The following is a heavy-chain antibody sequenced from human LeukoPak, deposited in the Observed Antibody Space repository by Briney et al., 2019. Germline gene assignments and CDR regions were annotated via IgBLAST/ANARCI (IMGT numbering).Heavy chain of an antibody. V-gene: IGHV7-4-1*02. Sequence: ASVKVSCKASGYTFTNYAMNWVRQAPGQGLEWMGWINTDTGNPTYAQGFTGRFVISLDTSVNTAYLQISSLKAEDTAVYYCARGTSGLVTTNDYWGQGTLVTVSS. CDR2: INTDTGNP. D-gene: IGHD3/OR15-3a*01. CDR1: GYTFTNYA. J-gene: IGHJ4*02. CDR3: ARGTSGLVTTNDY.